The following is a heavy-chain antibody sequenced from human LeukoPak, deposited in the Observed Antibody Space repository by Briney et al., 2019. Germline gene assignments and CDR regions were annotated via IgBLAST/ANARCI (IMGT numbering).Heavy chain of an antibody. J-gene: IGHJ3*01. V-gene: IGHV3-23*01. CDR2: IRGSGGYT. CDR1: GFTFSSYA. CDR3: ARDPDSTVSSGGPFDV. D-gene: IGHD3-10*01. Sequence: PGGSLRLSCAASGFTFSSYAINWVRQAPGRGLEWLATIRGSGGYTYYADSVKGRFTMSRDNSKNTLYLQMNSLRTEDTAVYYCARDPDSTVSSGGPFDVWGQGTMVTVSS.